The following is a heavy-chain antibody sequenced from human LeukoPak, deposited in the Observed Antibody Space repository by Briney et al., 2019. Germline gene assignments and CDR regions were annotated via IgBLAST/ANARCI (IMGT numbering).Heavy chain of an antibody. Sequence: GGSLRLSCTASGFTFSSYWMSWVRQAPGKGLEWVANIKQDGSEEYYVDSVKGRFTISRDNAKNSLNLQMNNLRADDTAIYYCAREGGYSGYAPGPWGQGTLATVSS. CDR2: IKQDGSEE. CDR1: GFTFSSYW. CDR3: AREGGYSGYAPGP. V-gene: IGHV3-7*01. D-gene: IGHD5-12*01. J-gene: IGHJ5*02.